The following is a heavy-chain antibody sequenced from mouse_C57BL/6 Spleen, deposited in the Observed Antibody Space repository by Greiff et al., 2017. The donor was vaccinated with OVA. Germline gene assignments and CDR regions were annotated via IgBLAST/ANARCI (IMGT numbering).Heavy chain of an antibody. D-gene: IGHD1-1*01. J-gene: IGHJ4*01. CDR3: ARSSRYGSSFPYAMVY. CDR1: GYTFTSYW. CDR2: IYPGSGST. Sequence: QVQLKQPGAELVKPGASVKMSCKASGYTFTSYWITWVKQRPGQGLEWIGDIYPGSGSTNYNEKFKSKATLTVDTSSSTAYMQLSSLTSEDSAVYYCARSSRYGSSFPYAMVYWGQGTSVTVSS. V-gene: IGHV1-55*01.